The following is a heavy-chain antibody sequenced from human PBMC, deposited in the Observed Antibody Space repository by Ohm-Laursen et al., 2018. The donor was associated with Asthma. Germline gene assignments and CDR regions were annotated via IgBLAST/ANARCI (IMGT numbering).Heavy chain of an antibody. CDR2: ISGSGGST. Sequence: SLRLSCAAFGFTFSSYAMSWVRQAPGKGLEWVSAISGSGGSTYYADSVKGRFTISRDNSKNTLYLQMNSLRAEDTAVYYCAKWEENTRYYYYYGMDVWGQGTTVTVSS. CDR1: GFTFSSYA. J-gene: IGHJ6*02. D-gene: IGHD1-26*01. CDR3: AKWEENTRYYYYYGMDV. V-gene: IGHV3-23*01.